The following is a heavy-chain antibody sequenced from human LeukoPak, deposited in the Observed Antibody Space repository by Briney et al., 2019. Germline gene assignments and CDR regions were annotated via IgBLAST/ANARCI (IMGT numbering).Heavy chain of an antibody. V-gene: IGHV4-30-2*01. J-gene: IGHJ5*02. CDR3: ALLGGDRRTGFDP. D-gene: IGHD2-21*02. Sequence: SETLSLTCAVSGGSISSGGYSWSWIRQPPGKGLEWIGYIYHSGSTYYNPSLKSRVTISVDRSKNQFSLKLSSVTAADTAVYYCALLGGDRRTGFDPWGQGTLVTVSS. CDR2: IYHSGST. CDR1: GGSISSGGYS.